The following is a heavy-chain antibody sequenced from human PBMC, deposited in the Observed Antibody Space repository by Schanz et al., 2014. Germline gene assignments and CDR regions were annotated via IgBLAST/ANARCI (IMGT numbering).Heavy chain of an antibody. CDR1: GGTFSTYP. CDR3: ARGPSQGYSYGHNIGAYYYGMDV. Sequence: QVQLVQSGAEVKKPGSSMKVSCKASGGTFSTYPINWLRQAPGQGLEWMGRIIPIHGIADYAQKFQGRVTITADKSTSTASMELSSLRSEDTAVYYCARGPSQGYSYGHNIGAYYYGMDVWGQGTMVTVSS. V-gene: IGHV1-69*02. CDR2: IIPIHGIA. D-gene: IGHD5-18*01. J-gene: IGHJ6*02.